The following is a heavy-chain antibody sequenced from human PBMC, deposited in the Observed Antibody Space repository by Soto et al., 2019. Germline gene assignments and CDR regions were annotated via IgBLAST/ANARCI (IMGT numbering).Heavy chain of an antibody. D-gene: IGHD6-19*01. V-gene: IGHV2-5*02. CDR2: IYWDDDK. J-gene: IGHJ4*02. CDR1: GFSLSSTRMA. CDR3: AHIVVAGLGYYFDY. Sequence: QITLKESGPTLVKPTQTLTLTCTFSGFSLSSTRMAVGWIRQTPGKALEWLALIYWDDDKRYSPFLKSRLTITKDTSKIPVVLTMSNMDPVDTARYYCAHIVVAGLGYYFDYWGQGTLVTVSS.